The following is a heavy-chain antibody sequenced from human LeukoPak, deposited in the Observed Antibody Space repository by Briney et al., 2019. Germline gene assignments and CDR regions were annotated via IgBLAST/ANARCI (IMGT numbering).Heavy chain of an antibody. J-gene: IGHJ4*02. CDR2: ISGSGGST. CDR3: AKEVVIGY. Sequence: GGSLRLSCAASGFTFSNAWMNWVRQSPGKGLEWVSAISGSGGSTYYADSVKGRFTISRDNSKNTLYLQMNSLRAEDTAVYYCAKEVVIGYWGQGTLVTVSS. CDR1: GFTFSNAW. V-gene: IGHV3-23*01. D-gene: IGHD3-22*01.